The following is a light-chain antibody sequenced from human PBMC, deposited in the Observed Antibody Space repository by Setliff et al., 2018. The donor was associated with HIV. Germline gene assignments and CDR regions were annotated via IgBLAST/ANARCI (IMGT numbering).Light chain of an antibody. CDR1: SSDIGTYNL. CDR2: DDS. V-gene: IGLV2-23*01. Sequence: LTQPASVSGSPGQSITISCTGTSSDIGTYNLVSWYQQYPGKAPKLMIYDDSKRPSGLSNRFSGSKSGNTASLTISGLQAEDEADYYCCSYAGSATWVFGGGTKVTVL. J-gene: IGLJ2*01. CDR3: CSYAGSATWV.